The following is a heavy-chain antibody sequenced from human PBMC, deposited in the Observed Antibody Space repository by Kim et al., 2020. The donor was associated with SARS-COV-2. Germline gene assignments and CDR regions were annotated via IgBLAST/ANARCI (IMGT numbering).Heavy chain of an antibody. J-gene: IGHJ4*02. CDR1: GGSISSGGYY. D-gene: IGHD5-12*01. V-gene: IGHV4-31*03. Sequence: SETLSLTCTVSGGSISSGGYYWSWIRQHPGKGLEWIGYIYYSGSTYYNPSLKSRVTISVDTSKNQFSLKLSSVTAADTAVYYCARVRGYVKYSGYAMPDYFDYWGQGTLVTVSS. CDR3: ARVRGYVKYSGYAMPDYFDY. CDR2: IYYSGST.